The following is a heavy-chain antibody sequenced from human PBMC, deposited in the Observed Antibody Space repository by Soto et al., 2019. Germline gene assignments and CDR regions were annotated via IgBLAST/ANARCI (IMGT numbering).Heavy chain of an antibody. D-gene: IGHD6-13*01. CDR2: ISGSGGST. CDR3: AKDLHSSRIPESYYYYGMDV. V-gene: IGHV3-23*01. J-gene: IGHJ6*02. Sequence: GGSLRLSCAASGFTFSSYAMSWVRQAPGKGLEWVSAISGSGGSTYYADSVKGRFTISRDNSKNTLYLQMNSLRAEDTAVYYCAKDLHSSRIPESYYYYGMDVWGQGTTVTVSS. CDR1: GFTFSSYA.